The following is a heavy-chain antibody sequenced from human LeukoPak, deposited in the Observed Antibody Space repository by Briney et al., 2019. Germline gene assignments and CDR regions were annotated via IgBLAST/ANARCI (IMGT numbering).Heavy chain of an antibody. V-gene: IGHV3-74*01. CDR1: GLTFSSYW. D-gene: IGHD3-16*02. Sequence: GGSLRLSCAASGLTFSSYWMHWVRQAPGQGLVWVSRINSDGSGTTYADSVKGRFTISRANAKNTLYLQMNSLRAEDTAVYYCARSLVVIDYWGQGTLVTVSS. CDR2: INSDGSGT. CDR3: ARSLVVIDY. J-gene: IGHJ4*02.